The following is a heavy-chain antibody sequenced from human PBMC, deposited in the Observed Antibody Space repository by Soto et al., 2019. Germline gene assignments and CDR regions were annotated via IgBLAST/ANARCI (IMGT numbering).Heavy chain of an antibody. CDR1: GVSFSGYY. CDR3: ASSPRLRCLELLHLRPNGLTFDY. Sequence: AETLSLTCAVYGVSFSGYYWSWIRQTPGKGLEGIGEINHSGSTNYNPSLKSRVTISVDTYKNQFSLKLSSVTAADTDVYSCASSPRLRCLELLHLRPNGLTFDYWGQGTLVTVSS. D-gene: IGHD3-3*01. V-gene: IGHV4-34*01. J-gene: IGHJ4*02. CDR2: INHSGST.